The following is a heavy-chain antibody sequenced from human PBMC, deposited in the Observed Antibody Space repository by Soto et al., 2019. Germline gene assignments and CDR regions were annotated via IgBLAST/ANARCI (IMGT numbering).Heavy chain of an antibody. CDR2: ISGSGIST. CDR1: GFTISNYA. CDR3: AKDMYCSSTSCYAGNDAFDI. Sequence: GGSLRLSCAASGFTISNYAMSWVRQAPGKGLEWVSVISGSGISTDYADSVKGRFSTSRDNSKNTLYLQMNSLRAEDTAVYYCAKDMYCSSTSCYAGNDAFDIWGQGTMVTVSS. J-gene: IGHJ3*02. V-gene: IGHV3-23*01. D-gene: IGHD2-2*01.